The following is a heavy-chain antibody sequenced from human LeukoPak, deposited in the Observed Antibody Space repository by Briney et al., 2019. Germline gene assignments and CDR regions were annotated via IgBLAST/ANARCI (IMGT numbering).Heavy chain of an antibody. D-gene: IGHD5-18*01. Sequence: SETLSLTCAVYGGSFSGYYWSWIRQPPGKGLEWIGEINHSGSTNYNPSLKSRVTMSVDTSKNQFSLKLSSVTAADTAVYYCARGRDSYGSAYFDYWGQGTLVTVSS. CDR3: ARGRDSYGSAYFDY. CDR1: GGSFSGYY. J-gene: IGHJ4*02. V-gene: IGHV4-34*01. CDR2: INHSGST.